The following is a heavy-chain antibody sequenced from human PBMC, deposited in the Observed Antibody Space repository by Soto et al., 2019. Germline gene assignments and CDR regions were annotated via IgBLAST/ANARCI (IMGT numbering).Heavy chain of an antibody. CDR3: ARSNGYYLIDDY. CDR1: GYTFTSYA. D-gene: IGHD3-22*01. J-gene: IGHJ4*02. CDR2: INAGNGNT. Sequence: QVQLVQSGAEEKKPGASVKVSCKASGYTFTSYAMHWVRQAPGQRLEWMGWINAGNGNTKYSQKFQGRVTITRDTSASTAYMELSRLRSEDTAVYYCARSNGYYLIDDYWGQGTLVTVSS. V-gene: IGHV1-3*05.